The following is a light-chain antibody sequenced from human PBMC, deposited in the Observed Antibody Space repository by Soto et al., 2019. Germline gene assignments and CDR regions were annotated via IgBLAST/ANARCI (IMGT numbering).Light chain of an antibody. V-gene: IGLV2-23*01. CDR2: EAT. CDR3: RSYSSPNNLL. CDR1: SNDIGNYNL. J-gene: IGLJ3*02. Sequence: QSALTQPASVSGSPGQSITISCTGTSNDIGNYNLVSWYQQNPGKAPKLVIYEATKRPSGVSNRFSGSKSGDTASLTISGLQAEDEADYYCRSYSSPNNLLFGGGTKLTVL.